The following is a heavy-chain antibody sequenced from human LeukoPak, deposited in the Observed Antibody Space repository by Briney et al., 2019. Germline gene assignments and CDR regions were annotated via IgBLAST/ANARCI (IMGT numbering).Heavy chain of an antibody. CDR1: GYTFTGYY. CDR3: ARAVFGHYFDNSGYYFDF. D-gene: IGHD3-22*01. Sequence: ASVKVSCKASGYTFTGYYMHWVRQAPGQGLEWMGWINPNSGGTSYAQKFQGRVTMTRDTSITTAYMELTRLESDDTAVYYCARAVFGHYFDNSGYYFDFWGQGSLATVSS. J-gene: IGHJ4*02. V-gene: IGHV1-2*02. CDR2: INPNSGGT.